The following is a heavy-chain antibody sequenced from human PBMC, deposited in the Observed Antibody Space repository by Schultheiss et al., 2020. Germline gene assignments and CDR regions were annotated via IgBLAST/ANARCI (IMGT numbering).Heavy chain of an antibody. Sequence: SVKVSCKASGGTFSSYAISWVRQAPGQGLEWMGGIIPIFGTANYAQKFQGRVTITADESTSTAYMELSSLRSEDTAVYYCARAQDIVLMVTPHNSRYYYYGMDVWGQGTTVTVS. CDR1: GGTFSSYA. CDR3: ARAQDIVLMVTPHNSRYYYYGMDV. CDR2: IIPIFGTA. D-gene: IGHD2-8*01. J-gene: IGHJ6*02. V-gene: IGHV1-69*13.